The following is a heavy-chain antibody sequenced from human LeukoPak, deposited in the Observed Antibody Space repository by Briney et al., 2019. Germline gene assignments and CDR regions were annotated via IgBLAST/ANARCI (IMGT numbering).Heavy chain of an antibody. Sequence: VASVKVSCKASGYTFTSYYMHWVRQAPGQGLEWMGWINPNSGGTNYAQKFQGRVTMTRDTSISTAYMELSRLRSDDTAVYYCARRRSITMIVVVDNWFDPWGQGTLVTVSS. D-gene: IGHD3-22*01. J-gene: IGHJ5*02. CDR3: ARRRSITMIVVVDNWFDP. CDR2: INPNSGGT. CDR1: GYTFTSYY. V-gene: IGHV1-2*02.